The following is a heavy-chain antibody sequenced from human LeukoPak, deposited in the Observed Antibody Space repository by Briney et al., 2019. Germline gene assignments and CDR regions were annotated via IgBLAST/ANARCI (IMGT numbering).Heavy chain of an antibody. CDR3: ARDRGAYYYGSGSYYNGPFDP. J-gene: IGHJ5*02. CDR1: GYTFTSNY. D-gene: IGHD3-10*01. Sequence: ASVKVSCKAFGYTFTSNYMHWVRQAPGQGPEWMGVISPSGGSTTYAQKFQGRVTLTRDMSTSTDYLELSSLRSEDTAVYYCARDRGAYYYGSGSYYNGPFDPWGQGTLVIVSS. CDR2: ISPSGGST. V-gene: IGHV1-46*01.